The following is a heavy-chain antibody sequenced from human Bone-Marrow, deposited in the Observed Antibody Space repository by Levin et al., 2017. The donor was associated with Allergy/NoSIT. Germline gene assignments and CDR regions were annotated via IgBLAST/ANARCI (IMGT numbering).Heavy chain of an antibody. J-gene: IGHJ4*02. CDR2: IKQDGSEK. CDR3: ARDLQLVPMNDY. Sequence: GESLKISCAASGFTFSSYWMSWVRQAPGKGLEWVANIKQDGSEKYYVDSVKGRFTISRDNAKNSLYLQMNSLRAEDTAVYYCARDLQLVPMNDYWGQGTLVTVSS. CDR1: GFTFSSYW. V-gene: IGHV3-7*01. D-gene: IGHD5-24*01.